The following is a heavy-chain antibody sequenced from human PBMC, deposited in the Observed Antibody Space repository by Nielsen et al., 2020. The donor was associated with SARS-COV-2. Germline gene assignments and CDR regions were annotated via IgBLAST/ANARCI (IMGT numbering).Heavy chain of an antibody. Sequence: SETLSLTCAVYGGSFSGYYWSWIRQPPGKGLEWIGEINHSGSTNYNPSLKSRVTISVDTSKNQFSLKLSSVTASDTAVYYCARASRGSSSWYESYYYLYVWGKGTTVTVSS. CDR2: INHSGST. CDR3: ARASRGSSSWYESYYYLYV. CDR1: GGSFSGYY. V-gene: IGHV4-34*01. D-gene: IGHD6-13*01. J-gene: IGHJ6*03.